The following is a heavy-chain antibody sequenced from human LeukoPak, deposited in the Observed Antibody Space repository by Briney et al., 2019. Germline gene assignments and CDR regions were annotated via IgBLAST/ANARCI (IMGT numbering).Heavy chain of an antibody. CDR3: ARGRRIAARPAGYYYYYYMDV. V-gene: IGHV1-8*03. CDR1: GYTFTSYD. D-gene: IGHD6-6*01. J-gene: IGHJ6*03. CDR2: MNPNSGNT. Sequence: ASVKVSCKASGYTFTSYDINWVRQATGQGLEWMGWMNPNSGNTGYAQKFQGRVTITRSTSISTAYMELSSLRSEDTAVYYCARGRRIAARPAGYYYYYYMDVWGKGTTVTVSS.